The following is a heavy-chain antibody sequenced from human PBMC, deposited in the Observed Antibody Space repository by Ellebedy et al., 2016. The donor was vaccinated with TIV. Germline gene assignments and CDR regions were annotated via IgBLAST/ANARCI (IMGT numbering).Heavy chain of an antibody. CDR3: ARDLSNYYDSSGYPGGMDV. V-gene: IGHV4-59*01. Sequence: SETLSLXCTVSGGSISSYYWSWIRQPPGKGLEWIGYIYYSGSTNYNPSLKSRVTISVDTSKNQFSLKLSSVTAADTAVYYCARDLSNYYDSSGYPGGMDVWGQGTTVTVSS. D-gene: IGHD3-22*01. J-gene: IGHJ6*02. CDR2: IYYSGST. CDR1: GGSISSYY.